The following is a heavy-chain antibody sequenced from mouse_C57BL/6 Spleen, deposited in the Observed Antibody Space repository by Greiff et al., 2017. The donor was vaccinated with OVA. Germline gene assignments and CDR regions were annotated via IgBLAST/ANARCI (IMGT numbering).Heavy chain of an antibody. CDR2: INPNNGGT. CDR3: ARRHYGFDY. D-gene: IGHD1-1*02. Sequence: EVQLQQSGPELVKPGASVKISCKASGYTFTDYYMNWVKQSHGKSLEWIGDINPNNGGTSYHQKFKGKATLTVDTSSSTAYMEPPSLTSEDSSVYYCARRHYGFDYWGQGTTLTVSS. CDR1: GYTFTDYY. V-gene: IGHV1-26*01. J-gene: IGHJ2*01.